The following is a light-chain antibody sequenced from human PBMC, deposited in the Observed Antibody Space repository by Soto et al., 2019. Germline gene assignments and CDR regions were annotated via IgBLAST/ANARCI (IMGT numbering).Light chain of an antibody. Sequence: EIVMTQSPATLSVSPGERATLSCRASQSVSSNLAWYQQKPGQAPRLLIYGASTRATCIPARFSGSGSRTEFTLTRSSLQAEDFAVYYCQQYNNWPSYTFGQGTKLEIK. CDR3: QQYNNWPSYT. CDR1: QSVSSN. V-gene: IGKV3-15*01. CDR2: GAS. J-gene: IGKJ2*01.